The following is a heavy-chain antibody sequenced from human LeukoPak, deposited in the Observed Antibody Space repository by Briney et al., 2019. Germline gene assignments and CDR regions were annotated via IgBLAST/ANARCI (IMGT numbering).Heavy chain of an antibody. CDR3: AKGFNVVMTY. V-gene: IGHV3-64*04. D-gene: IGHD3-22*01. J-gene: IGHJ4*02. CDR2: ISSNGGST. CDR1: GFTFSSYA. Sequence: GGSLRLSCSASGFTFSSYAIHWVRQAPGKGLEYVSGISSNGGSTYNANSVKGRFTISRDNSKNTLYLQMNSLRAEDTAVYYCAKGFNVVMTYWGQGTLVTVSS.